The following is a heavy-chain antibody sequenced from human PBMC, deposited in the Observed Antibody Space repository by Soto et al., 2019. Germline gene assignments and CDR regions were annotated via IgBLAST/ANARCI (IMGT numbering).Heavy chain of an antibody. J-gene: IGHJ4*02. V-gene: IGHV3-33*01. Sequence: QVQLVESGGGVVQPGRSLRLSCAASGFTFSTYGIHWVRQAPGKGLEWVAVIWHDGSYKYYADSVKDRFTISRDNSKNTLYPQMNSLRAGDTAVYYCARAVGPFDYWGQGTLVTVSS. CDR1: GFTFSTYG. CDR2: IWHDGSYK. CDR3: ARAVGPFDY. D-gene: IGHD1-26*01.